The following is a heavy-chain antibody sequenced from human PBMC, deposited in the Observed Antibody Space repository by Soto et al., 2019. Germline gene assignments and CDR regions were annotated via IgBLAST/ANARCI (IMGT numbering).Heavy chain of an antibody. D-gene: IGHD3-3*01. CDR3: ARHHVSGYDFWSGYYNWFDP. CDR2: ISYDGSNK. CDR1: GFTFSSYG. J-gene: IGHJ5*02. Sequence: SLRLSCAASGFTFSSYGMHWVRQAPGKGLEWVAVISYDGSNKYYADSVKGRFTISRDNSKNTLYLQMNSLRAEDTAVYYCARHHVSGYDFWSGYYNWFDPWGQGTLVTVSS. V-gene: IGHV3-30*03.